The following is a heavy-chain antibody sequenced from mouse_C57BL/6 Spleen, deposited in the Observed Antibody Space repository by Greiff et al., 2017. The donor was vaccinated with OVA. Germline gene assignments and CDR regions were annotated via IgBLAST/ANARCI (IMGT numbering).Heavy chain of an antibody. V-gene: IGHV5-17*01. CDR2: ISSGSSTI. Sequence: EVNVVESGGGLVKPGGSLKLSCAASGFTFSDYGMHWVRQAPEKGLEWVAYISSGSSTIYYADTVKGRFTITRDNAKNTLFLQMTSLRSEDTAMYYCAREYYSIFDYWGQGTTLTVAS. D-gene: IGHD1-1*01. CDR3: AREYYSIFDY. CDR1: GFTFSDYG. J-gene: IGHJ2*01.